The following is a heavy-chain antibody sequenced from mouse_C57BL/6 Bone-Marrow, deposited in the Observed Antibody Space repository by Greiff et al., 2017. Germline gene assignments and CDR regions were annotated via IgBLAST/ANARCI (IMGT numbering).Heavy chain of an antibody. D-gene: IGHD2-3*01. CDR2: IYPRSGNT. CDR1: GYTFTSYG. V-gene: IGHV1-81*01. Sequence: LVESGAELARPGASVKLSCKASGYTFTSYGISWVKQRTGQGLEWIGEIYPRSGNTYYNEKFKGKATLTADKSSSTAYMELRSLTSEDSAVYFCARSCYYWAYFDYGGQGTTLTVSS. J-gene: IGHJ2*01. CDR3: ARSCYYWAYFDY.